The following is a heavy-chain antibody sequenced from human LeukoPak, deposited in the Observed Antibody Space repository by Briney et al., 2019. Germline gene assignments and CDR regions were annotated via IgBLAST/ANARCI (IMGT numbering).Heavy chain of an antibody. Sequence: GGSLRLSCAVSAFILSSYEMNWVRQAPGKGLEWVSYISSSASTIYYADSVKGRFTISRDNAKNSLYLQMNSLRAEDTAVYYCARDHDYWGQGTLVTVSS. V-gene: IGHV3-48*03. CDR3: ARDHDY. J-gene: IGHJ4*02. CDR2: ISSSASTI. CDR1: AFILSSYE.